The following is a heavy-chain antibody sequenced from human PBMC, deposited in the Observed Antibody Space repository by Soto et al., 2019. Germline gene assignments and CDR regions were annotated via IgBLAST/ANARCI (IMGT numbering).Heavy chain of an antibody. J-gene: IGHJ4*02. D-gene: IGHD3-3*01. V-gene: IGHV1-69*06. CDR2: IVPMFGTS. CDR1: GGTSTRYA. Sequence: QGRLVQSGAEVRKPGSSVKVSCKVTGGTSTRYAINWVRQAPGQGLEWMGGIVPMFGTSKYAQKFQGRVTITADTSTNIAYMALRSLRSEDTAVYYCNRGSGYDFWSGYLWGQGTLVSFSS. CDR3: NRGSGYDFWSGYL.